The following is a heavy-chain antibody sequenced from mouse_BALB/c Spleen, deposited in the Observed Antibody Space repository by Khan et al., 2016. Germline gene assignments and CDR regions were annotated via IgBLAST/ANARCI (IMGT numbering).Heavy chain of an antibody. Sequence: VQLQQAGAELVKPGASVRLSCTASGFNSKDTYMHWVKQRPEQGLEWIGRIDPASGNTHYDPKFQDMPTITADTFPNTAYLLHSSLTSDDTAVFYSAPLTGSFDYWGEGTTLTGSS. CDR3: APLTGSFDY. D-gene: IGHD4-1*01. CDR1: GFNSKDTY. J-gene: IGHJ2*01. CDR2: IDPASGNT. V-gene: IGHV14-3*02.